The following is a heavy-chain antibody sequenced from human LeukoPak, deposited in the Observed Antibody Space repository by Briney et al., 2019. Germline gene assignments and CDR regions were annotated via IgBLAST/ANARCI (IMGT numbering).Heavy chain of an antibody. CDR1: GGSISSSSYY. Sequence: SETLSLTCTVSGGSISSSSYYWGWIRQPPGKGQEWIGSIYYSGSTYYNPSLKSRVTISVDTSKNQFSLKLSSVTAADTAVYYCARHPVRTRTYCSSTSCYYDYWGQGTLVTVSS. V-gene: IGHV4-39*01. J-gene: IGHJ4*02. CDR3: ARHPVRTRTYCSSTSCYYDY. CDR2: IYYSGST. D-gene: IGHD2-2*01.